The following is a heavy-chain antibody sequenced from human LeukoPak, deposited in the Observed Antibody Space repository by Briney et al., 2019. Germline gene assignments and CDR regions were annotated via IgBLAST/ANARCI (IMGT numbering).Heavy chain of an antibody. D-gene: IGHD3-16*01. CDR1: GLTSIAYA. CDR3: ARNQQLGGHSYYYYGMDV. CDR2: ISGGGVTT. V-gene: IGHV3-23*01. Sequence: GGSLRLSCVGSGLTSIAYALTWARQAPGKGLEWVSGISGGGVTTYYADSVKGRFTISRDNSKNTLYLQMNSLRADDTAIYYCARNQQLGGHSYYYYGMDVWGQGTTVTVSS. J-gene: IGHJ6*02.